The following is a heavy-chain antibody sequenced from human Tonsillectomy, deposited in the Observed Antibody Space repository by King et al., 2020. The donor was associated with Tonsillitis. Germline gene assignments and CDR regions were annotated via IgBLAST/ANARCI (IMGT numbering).Heavy chain of an antibody. CDR2: IHDNGGST. V-gene: IGHV3-23*04. D-gene: IGHD7-27*01. CDR3: AKESLGSNFDY. J-gene: IGHJ4*02. CDR1: GFTFSSYA. Sequence: VQLVESGGGLVQPGGSLRLSCAASGFTFSSYAVSWVRQAPGKGLEWVSTIHDNGGSTHYAGSVKGRFTIPRDNSKNTLYLQMNSLRAEDTAVYYCAKESLGSNFDYWGQGTLVTVSS.